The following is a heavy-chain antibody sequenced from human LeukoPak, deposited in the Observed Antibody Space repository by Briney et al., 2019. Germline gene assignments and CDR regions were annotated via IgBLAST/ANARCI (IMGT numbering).Heavy chain of an antibody. V-gene: IGHV1-18*01. CDR3: ARGFDTVTTYVFDY. CDR1: GYTFTSYG. Sequence: ASVKVSCKASGYTFTSYGISWVRQAPGQGLEWMGWISAYNGNTNYAQKLQGRVTITTDTSTSTAYMELRSLRSDDTAVYYCARGFDTVTTYVFDYWGQGTLVTVSS. D-gene: IGHD4-11*01. J-gene: IGHJ4*02. CDR2: ISAYNGNT.